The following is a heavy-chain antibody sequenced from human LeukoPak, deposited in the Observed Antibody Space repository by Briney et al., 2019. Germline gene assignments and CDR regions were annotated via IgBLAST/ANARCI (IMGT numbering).Heavy chain of an antibody. CDR2: ISGSGGST. CDR3: AKSAIYVEYFHH. J-gene: IGHJ1*01. V-gene: IGHV3-23*01. D-gene: IGHD2-21*02. CDR1: GFTFSSYA. Sequence: GGSLRLSCAASGFTFSSYAMSWVRQAPGKGLEWVSVISGSGGSTYYADSVKGRFTISRDNSKNTLYLQVDTLRADDTAVYYCAKSAIYVEYFHHWGQGTLVTVSS.